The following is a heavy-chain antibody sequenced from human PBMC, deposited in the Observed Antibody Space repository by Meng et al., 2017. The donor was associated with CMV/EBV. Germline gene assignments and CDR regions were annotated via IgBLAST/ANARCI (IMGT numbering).Heavy chain of an antibody. V-gene: IGHV3-48*03. D-gene: IGHD4-23*01. CDR3: ARVGRWGGC. CDR2: ISPTGSTT. J-gene: IGHJ4*02. CDR1: GFTFSNYE. Sequence: GESLKISCTASGFTFSNYEMNWVRQAPGKGLEWVSYISPTGSTTYYADSMKGRFTISRDNAKNSLYLQMNSLREEDTAVYYCARVGRWGGCWGQGTLVTVSS.